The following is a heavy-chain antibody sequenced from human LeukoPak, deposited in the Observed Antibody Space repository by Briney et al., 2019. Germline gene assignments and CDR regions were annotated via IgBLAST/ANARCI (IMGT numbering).Heavy chain of an antibody. CDR2: ISAYNGNT. Sequence: ASVKVSCKASGYTFTSYGISWVRQAPGQGLEWMGWISAYNGNTNYAQKFQGRVTITADESTSTAYMELSSLRSEDTAVYYCATWLYYYDSSGYYNYWGQGTLVTVSS. CDR1: GYTFTSYG. V-gene: IGHV1-18*01. D-gene: IGHD3-22*01. CDR3: ATWLYYYDSSGYYNY. J-gene: IGHJ4*02.